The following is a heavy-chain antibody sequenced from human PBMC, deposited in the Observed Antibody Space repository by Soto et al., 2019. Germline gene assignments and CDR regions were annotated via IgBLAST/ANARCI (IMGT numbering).Heavy chain of an antibody. V-gene: IGHV1-18*01. CDR1: GYTFTSYG. D-gene: IGHD5-12*01. J-gene: IGHJ6*02. Sequence: ASVKVSCKASGYTFTSYGISWVRQAPGQGLEWMGWISAYNGNTNYAQKLQGRVTMTTDTYTSTANMELRSLRSDDTAVYYCASRGQVRESGYDPYYYYGMDVWGQGTTVTVSS. CDR3: ASRGQVRESGYDPYYYYGMDV. CDR2: ISAYNGNT.